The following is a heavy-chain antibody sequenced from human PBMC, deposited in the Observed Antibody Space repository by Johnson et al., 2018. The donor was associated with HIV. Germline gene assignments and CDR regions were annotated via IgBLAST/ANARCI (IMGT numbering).Heavy chain of an antibody. Sequence: QVQLVESGGGVVQPGRSLRLSCAASGFTFSTYGMHWVRQAPGKGLEWVAVMWYDGSNKYYVDSVKGRFTISRDNAKNSLYLQMNSLRAEDTAVYYCARGPSQLYWPDVAFDIWGQGTTVTVSS. CDR3: ARGPSQLYWPDVAFDI. CDR2: MWYDGSNK. D-gene: IGHD2-8*02. CDR1: GFTFSTYG. J-gene: IGHJ3*02. V-gene: IGHV3-33*01.